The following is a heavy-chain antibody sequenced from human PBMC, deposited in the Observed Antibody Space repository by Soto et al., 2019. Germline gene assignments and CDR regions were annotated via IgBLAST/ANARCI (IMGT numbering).Heavy chain of an antibody. CDR2: ISGSAGRT. D-gene: IGHD3-22*01. V-gene: IGHV3-23*01. CDR3: AKDGAKYYYDSGAYFTYGVDV. CDR1: GFTFSSYA. J-gene: IGHJ6*02. Sequence: EVQLLESGGGFVQPGGSLRLSCAASGFTFSSYAMTWVRQAPGKGLEWVSAISGSAGRTFYADSVRGRFTISRDTSKNTLYLQMNNLRAEDTAVYYCAKDGAKYYYDSGAYFTYGVDVWGQGTTVTVSS.